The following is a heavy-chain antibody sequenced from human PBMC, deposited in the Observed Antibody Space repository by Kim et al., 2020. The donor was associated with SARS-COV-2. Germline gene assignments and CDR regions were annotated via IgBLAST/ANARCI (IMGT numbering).Heavy chain of an antibody. J-gene: IGHJ4*02. D-gene: IGHD3-22*01. V-gene: IGHV4-59*08. CDR3: ARQYYDSSGPYFDY. CDR2: IFHTGRT. CDR1: GVSITNYY. Sequence: SETLSLTCSVSGVSITNYYWSWIRQPPGKGLEWIGHIFHTGRTTYNPSLKSRVTISVDVSKNHFSLKLSSVTAADTATYYCARQYYDSSGPYFDYWGQGTLAPVSS.